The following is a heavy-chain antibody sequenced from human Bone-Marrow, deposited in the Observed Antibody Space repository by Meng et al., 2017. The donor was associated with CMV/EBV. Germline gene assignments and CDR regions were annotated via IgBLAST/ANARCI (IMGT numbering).Heavy chain of an antibody. J-gene: IGHJ6*02. D-gene: IGHD2-2*01. CDR1: GFTFSSYA. V-gene: IGHV3-30-3*01. CDR2: ISYDGSNK. Sequence: GESLKISCAASGFTFSSYAMHWVRQAPGKGLEWVAVISYDGSNKYYADSVKGRFTISRDNSKNTLYLQMNSLRAEDTAVYYCARDLRPAALYTNYYYYYGMDGWGQGTTVTVSS. CDR3: ARDLRPAALYTNYYYYYGMDG.